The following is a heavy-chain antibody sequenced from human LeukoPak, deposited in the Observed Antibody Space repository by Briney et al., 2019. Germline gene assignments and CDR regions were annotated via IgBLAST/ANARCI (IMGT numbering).Heavy chain of an antibody. CDR3: TTDEDWNYARKDV. V-gene: IGHV3-15*01. Sequence: GGSLRLSCVASGFTFNNAWMIWVRQAPGKGLEWVGRIKRKAGGGTTDYAAPVKGRFTISRDDSKSALYLQMDSLKLEDTAVYYCTTDEDWNYARKDVWGQGATVIVSS. J-gene: IGHJ6*02. CDR1: GFTFNNAW. D-gene: IGHD1-7*01. CDR2: IKRKAGGGTT.